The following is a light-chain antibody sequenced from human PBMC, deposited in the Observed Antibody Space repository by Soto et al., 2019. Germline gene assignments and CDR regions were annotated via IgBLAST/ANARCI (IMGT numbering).Light chain of an antibody. CDR1: ALPNQY. CDR2: ENS. J-gene: IGLJ2*01. Sequence: SYELTQPPSVSVSPGQTARITCSGDALPNQYAYWYQQKPGQAPVLVIYENSERPSGIPERFSGSSSGTTVTLTISGVQAEDEADYYCQSADSSGTYEVFGGGTKLTVL. V-gene: IGLV3-25*02. CDR3: QSADSSGTYEV.